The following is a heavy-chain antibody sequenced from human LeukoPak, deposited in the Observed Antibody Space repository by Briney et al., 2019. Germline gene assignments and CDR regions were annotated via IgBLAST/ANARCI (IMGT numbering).Heavy chain of an antibody. D-gene: IGHD6-19*01. CDR3: TSSIESGWGVFGY. J-gene: IGHJ4*02. Sequence: GGSLRLSCAASGFTFSSYWMSWVRQAPGKGLEWVSSISSSSSYIYYADSVKGRFTISRDNAKNSLYLQMNSLRAEDTAVYYCTSSIESGWGVFGYWGQGTLVTVSS. CDR2: ISSSSSYI. CDR1: GFTFSSYW. V-gene: IGHV3-21*01.